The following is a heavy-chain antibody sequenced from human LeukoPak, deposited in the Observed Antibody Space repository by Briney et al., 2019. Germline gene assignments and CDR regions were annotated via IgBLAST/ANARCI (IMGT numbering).Heavy chain of an antibody. J-gene: IGHJ3*02. Sequence: SETRSLTCTVSGGSISSYYWSWIRQPAGKGLEWIGRIYTSGSTNYNPSLKSRVTMSVDTSKNQFSLKLSSVTAADTAVYYCARDLWVKNTYDFWSGSDAFDIWGQGTMVTVSS. CDR3: ARDLWVKNTYDFWSGSDAFDI. V-gene: IGHV4-4*07. D-gene: IGHD3-3*01. CDR2: IYTSGST. CDR1: GGSISSYY.